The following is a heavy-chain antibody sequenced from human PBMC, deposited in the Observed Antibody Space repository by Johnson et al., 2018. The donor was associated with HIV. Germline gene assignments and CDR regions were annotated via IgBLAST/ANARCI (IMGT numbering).Heavy chain of an antibody. D-gene: IGHD3-3*01. CDR1: GFTFSNAW. V-gene: IGHV3-15*01. J-gene: IGHJ3*02. CDR3: TTAGGRDTIFGVANDAFDI. Sequence: VQLVESGGGLVKPGGSLRLSCAASGFTFSNAWMCWVRQAPGKGLEWVGRIKSKTDGGTTDYAAPVKGRFTISRDDSKNTLYLQMNSLKTEDTAVYYCTTAGGRDTIFGVANDAFDIWGQGTMVTVSS. CDR2: IKSKTDGGTT.